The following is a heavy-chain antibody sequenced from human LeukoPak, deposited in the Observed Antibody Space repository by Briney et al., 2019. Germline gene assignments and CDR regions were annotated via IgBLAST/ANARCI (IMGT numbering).Heavy chain of an antibody. CDR1: GGSISSSSYY. Sequence: SETLSLTCTVSGGSISSSSYYWGWIRQPPGTGLEWIGSIYYSGSTYHNPSLKSRVTISVDTSKNQFSLELSSVTAADTAVYYCARLSIAVAGTRAFDIWGQGTMVTVSS. J-gene: IGHJ3*02. D-gene: IGHD6-19*01. CDR3: ARLSIAVAGTRAFDI. CDR2: IYYSGST. V-gene: IGHV4-39*01.